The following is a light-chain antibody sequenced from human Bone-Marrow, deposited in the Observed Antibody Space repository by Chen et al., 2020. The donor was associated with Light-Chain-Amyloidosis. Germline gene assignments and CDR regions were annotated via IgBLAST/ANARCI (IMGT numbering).Light chain of an antibody. J-gene: IGLJ3*02. CDR2: EVI. V-gene: IGLV2-8*01. Sequence: QSALTQSPSASGSPGQSVTISCTGTNSDVGRYDYVSWYQQHPGKAPKFLIYEVIKRSSGVSDRVAASKSCNTAALAVSGRQAEDEAEYYCCSYAGDSGVVGGGTKLTVL. CDR1: NSDVGRYDY. CDR3: CSYAGDSGV.